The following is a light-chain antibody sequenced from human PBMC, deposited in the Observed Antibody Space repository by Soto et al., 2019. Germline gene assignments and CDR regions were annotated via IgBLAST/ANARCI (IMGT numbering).Light chain of an antibody. V-gene: IGKV1-5*03. Sequence: DIQMTQSPSTLSVSVGDRVTITCRASQTISSYLAWYQQKPGKDPKLLIYKASSLESGVPSRFSGSGSGTEFTLTISGLQPEDFATYYCQQYFGTWTFGQGTKVEV. J-gene: IGKJ1*01. CDR3: QQYFGTWT. CDR2: KAS. CDR1: QTISSY.